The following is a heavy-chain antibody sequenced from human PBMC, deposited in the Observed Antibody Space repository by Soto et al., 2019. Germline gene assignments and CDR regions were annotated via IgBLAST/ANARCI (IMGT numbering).Heavy chain of an antibody. D-gene: IGHD6-13*01. Sequence: ASVKVPCKASGYTFSGYSISWVRQAPGHGLEWVGGISPKQGNTKTAQKFQGRGTMTTHTSTSTAYVELTSLKFDDTAIYFCARVDRSSWWTFDYWGQGTQVTVSS. V-gene: IGHV1-18*04. J-gene: IGHJ4*02. CDR1: GYTFSGYS. CDR3: ARVDRSSWWTFDY. CDR2: ISPKQGNT.